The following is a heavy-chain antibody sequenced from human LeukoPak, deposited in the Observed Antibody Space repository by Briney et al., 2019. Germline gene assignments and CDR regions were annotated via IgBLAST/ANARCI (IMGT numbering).Heavy chain of an antibody. Sequence: PGGALRLSCAASGFTFSSYFMNWVRQAPGKGLEWASSISSTSSYIYYADSVKGRFTISRDNSKNTLYLQMNSLRAEDTAVYYCAKDPYRASSGLVDYWGQGTLVTVSS. V-gene: IGHV3-21*04. D-gene: IGHD5-12*01. CDR3: AKDPYRASSGLVDY. J-gene: IGHJ4*02. CDR2: ISSTSSYI. CDR1: GFTFSSYF.